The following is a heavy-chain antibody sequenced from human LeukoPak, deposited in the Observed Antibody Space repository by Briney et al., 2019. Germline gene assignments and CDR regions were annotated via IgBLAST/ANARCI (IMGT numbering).Heavy chain of an antibody. CDR1: GYTFTSYG. Sequence: EASVKVSCKASGYTFTSYGISWVRQAPGQGLEWMGWISAYNGNTNYAQKLQGRVTMTTDTSTSTAYMELRSLRSDDTAVYYCARDWVRVSSVNSWVYWGQGTLVTVSS. D-gene: IGHD6-6*01. CDR2: ISAYNGNT. V-gene: IGHV1-18*01. CDR3: ARDWVRVSSVNSWVY. J-gene: IGHJ4*02.